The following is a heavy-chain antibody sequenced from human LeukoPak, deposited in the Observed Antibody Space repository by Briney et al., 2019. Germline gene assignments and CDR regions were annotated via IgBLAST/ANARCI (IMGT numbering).Heavy chain of an antibody. CDR3: AKLYTSRWYNDY. D-gene: IGHD6-13*01. J-gene: IGHJ4*02. CDR1: GFTVSSNY. Sequence: RSGGSLRLSCAASGFTVSSNYMSWVRQAPGKGLEWVSALSNIGSSTSYADSVKGRFTISRDNSKNTLYLQMNSLRAEDTAVCYCAKLYTSRWYNDYGGQGTLVTVS. CDR2: LSNIGSST. V-gene: IGHV3-53*01.